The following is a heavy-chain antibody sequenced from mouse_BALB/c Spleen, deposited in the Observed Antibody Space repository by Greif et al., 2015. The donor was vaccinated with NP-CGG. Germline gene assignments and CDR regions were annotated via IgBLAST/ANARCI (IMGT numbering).Heavy chain of an antibody. J-gene: IGHJ4*01. V-gene: IGHV1S81*02. Sequence: QVQLQQSGAELVKPGASVKLPCKASGYTFTSYWMHWVKQRPGQGLEWIGEINPSNGRTNYNEKFKSKATLAVDKSSSTAYMQLSSLSSEDSAVYYCASPARAQYAMDYWGQGTSVTVSS. CDR2: INPSNGRT. D-gene: IGHD3-1*01. CDR1: GYTFTSYW. CDR3: ASPARAQYAMDY.